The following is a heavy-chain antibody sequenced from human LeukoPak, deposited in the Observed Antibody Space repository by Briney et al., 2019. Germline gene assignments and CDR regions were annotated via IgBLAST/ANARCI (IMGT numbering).Heavy chain of an antibody. D-gene: IGHD3-10*01. V-gene: IGHV4-59*01. Sequence: PSETLSLTCTASGGSISSYYWSWIRQPPGKGLEWIAYIYYSGSTNYNPSLKSRVTISVDTSKNQFSLKLSSVTAADTAVYYCARRYGSGSSGTFDYWGQGTLVTVSS. CDR3: ARRYGSGSSGTFDY. CDR1: GGSISSYY. J-gene: IGHJ4*02. CDR2: IYYSGST.